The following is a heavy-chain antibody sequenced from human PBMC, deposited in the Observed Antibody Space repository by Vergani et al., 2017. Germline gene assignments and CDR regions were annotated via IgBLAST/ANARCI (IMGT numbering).Heavy chain of an antibody. Sequence: QVQLQESGPGLVKPSQTLSLTCSVSGDSISSGVYYWNWIRQPPGKGLEWIGYIYSTGSTHHNPSLRRRINMSVDTSKNQFSLKLNSVTTADTAMYYCARIGGYDEGDAFRIGYFDSWGPGILVTVSS. D-gene: IGHD3-16*01. V-gene: IGHV4-31*03. CDR1: GDSISSGVYY. CDR3: ARIGGYDEGDAFRIGYFDS. CDR2: IYSTGST. J-gene: IGHJ4*02.